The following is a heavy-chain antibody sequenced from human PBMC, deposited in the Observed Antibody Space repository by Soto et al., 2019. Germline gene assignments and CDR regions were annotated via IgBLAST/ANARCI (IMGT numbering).Heavy chain of an antibody. D-gene: IGHD3-22*01. CDR1: GYRFTPYW. CDR2: IFPSDSDT. CDR3: ARKDKSGYFNWFDP. J-gene: IGHJ5*02. Sequence: GESLKISCRTSGYRFTPYWIAWVRQMPGKGLEWMGIIFPSDSDTRYSPSFQGQVTISADRSTSTVFLQWASLKASDTAVYFCARKDKSGYFNWFDPWGQGTLVTVSS. V-gene: IGHV5-51*01.